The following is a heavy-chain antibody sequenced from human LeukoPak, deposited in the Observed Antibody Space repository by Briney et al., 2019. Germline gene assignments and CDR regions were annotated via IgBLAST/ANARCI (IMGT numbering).Heavy chain of an antibody. Sequence: SETLSLTCTASGGSISSYYWSWIRQPAGKGLEWIGRIYTSGSTNYNPSLKSRVTMSVDTSKNQFSLKLSSVTAADTAVYYCARDPNQYEAVHPFEYWGQGTLVTISS. J-gene: IGHJ4*02. CDR3: ARDPNQYEAVHPFEY. V-gene: IGHV4-4*07. D-gene: IGHD6-19*01. CDR1: GGSISSYY. CDR2: IYTSGST.